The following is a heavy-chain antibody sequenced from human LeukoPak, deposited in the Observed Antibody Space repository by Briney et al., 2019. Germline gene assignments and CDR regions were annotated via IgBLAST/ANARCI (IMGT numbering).Heavy chain of an antibody. D-gene: IGHD1-26*01. CDR1: GFTFSSYG. CDR2: IRYDGSNK. Sequence: GGSLRLSCAASGFTFSSYGMHWVRQAPGKGLEWVAFIRYDGSNKYYADSAKGRFTISRDNARNSLYLQVNSLRAEDTAVYYCARSLVVGATYPYHWGQGTLVTVSS. J-gene: IGHJ5*02. CDR3: ARSLVVGATYPYH. V-gene: IGHV3-30*02.